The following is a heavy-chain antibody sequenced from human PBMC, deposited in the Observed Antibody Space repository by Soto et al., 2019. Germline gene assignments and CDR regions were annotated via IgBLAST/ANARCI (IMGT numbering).Heavy chain of an antibody. D-gene: IGHD1-1*01. Sequence: SETLSLTCAISGDSVSSNSAAWNWVRQSPSRGLEWLGRTYYRSKWYNDYAVSVKSRITINPDTSKNQFSLQLNSVTPEDTAVYYSARAWKDTQIKYGMDVWGQGTTVTVSS. CDR1: GDSVSSNSAA. CDR3: ARAWKDTQIKYGMDV. V-gene: IGHV6-1*01. J-gene: IGHJ6*02. CDR2: TYYRSKWYN.